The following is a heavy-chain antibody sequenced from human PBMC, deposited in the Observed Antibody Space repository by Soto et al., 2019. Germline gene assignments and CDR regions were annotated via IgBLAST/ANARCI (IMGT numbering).Heavy chain of an antibody. V-gene: IGHV4-59*01. CDR2: ICYSGSV. D-gene: IGHD3-22*01. Sequence: QVQLQESGPGLVTPSETLSLTCTVSGVSISSSYWSWIRQSPGKEMQWIGYICYSGSVKYNPSLISRVSISADMSRNQWSLRVPPVTAADTALYFCARGMFDRSGLSNACNIWGQGTMVTVSS. J-gene: IGHJ3*02. CDR3: ARGMFDRSGLSNACNI. CDR1: GVSISSSY.